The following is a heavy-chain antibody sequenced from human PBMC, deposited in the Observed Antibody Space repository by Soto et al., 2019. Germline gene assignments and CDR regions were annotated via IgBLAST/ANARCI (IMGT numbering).Heavy chain of an antibody. CDR3: AGVPHY. CDR2: SYHSVSS. Sequence: QLQLQESGSGLVKPSQTLSLTCAVSGGSISSGGYSCSWIRQPPGQVLEWIAYSYHSVSSYYNPYLKSRVPISVDRSKNQFSLKLSSVTAAATAVYYCAGVPHYWGQGTLVTVSS. CDR1: GGSISSGGYS. V-gene: IGHV4-30-2*01. J-gene: IGHJ4*02.